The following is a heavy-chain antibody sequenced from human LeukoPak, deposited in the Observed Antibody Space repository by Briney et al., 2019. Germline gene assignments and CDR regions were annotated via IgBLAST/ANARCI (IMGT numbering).Heavy chain of an antibody. CDR3: ARDWNRYAY. J-gene: IGHJ4*02. V-gene: IGHV3-53*01. D-gene: IGHD1-1*01. CDR2: IYSGGST. Sequence: PGGSLRLSCAVSGFTVSSNYMSWVRQAPGKGLEWVSVIYSGGSTYYADSVKGRFTISRDNSKNTLYLQMNSLRAEDTAVYYCARDWNRYAYWGQGTLVTVSS. CDR1: GFTVSSNY.